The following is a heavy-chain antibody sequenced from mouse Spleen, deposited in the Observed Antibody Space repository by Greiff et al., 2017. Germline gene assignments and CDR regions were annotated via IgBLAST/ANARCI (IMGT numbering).Heavy chain of an antibody. V-gene: IGHV1-81*01. D-gene: IGHD2-4*01. Sequence: QVQLQQSGAELARPGASVKLSCKASGYTFTSYGISWVKQRTGQGLEWIGEIYPRSGNTYYNEKFKGKATLTADKSSSTAYMELRSLTSEDSAVYFCARFDYDPWFAYWGQGTLVTVSA. CDR1: GYTFTSYG. CDR3: ARFDYDPWFAY. CDR2: IYPRSGNT. J-gene: IGHJ3*01.